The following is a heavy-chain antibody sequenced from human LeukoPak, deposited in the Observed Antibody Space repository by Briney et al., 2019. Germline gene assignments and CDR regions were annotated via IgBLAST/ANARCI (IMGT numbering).Heavy chain of an antibody. CDR1: GFTFSSYW. Sequence: GGSLRLSCAASGFTFSSYWMSWVRQAPGKGLEWVANIKQDGSEKYYVDSVKGRFTISRDNAKNPLYLQVNSLRAEDTAVYYCARESIVVVSAATGEYYYYYMDVWGKGTTVTVSS. CDR3: ARESIVVVSAATGEYYYYYMDV. V-gene: IGHV3-7*01. J-gene: IGHJ6*03. CDR2: IKQDGSEK. D-gene: IGHD2-2*01.